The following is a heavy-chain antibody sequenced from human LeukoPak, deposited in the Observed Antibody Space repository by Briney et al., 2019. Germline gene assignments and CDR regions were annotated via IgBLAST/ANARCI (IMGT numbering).Heavy chain of an antibody. CDR1: GFTFSSYG. D-gene: IGHD6-13*01. CDR3: ARWYSSTRRTFDY. Sequence: GGPQRLSCAASGFTFSSYGMNWLRQAPGKRLEWVSSITSSSSYIYYADSVKGRFTISSDNAQSSWYLQMNSLRAEDTAVYYCARWYSSTRRTFDYWGQGTLVTVSS. CDR2: ITSSSSYI. V-gene: IGHV3-21*01. J-gene: IGHJ4*02.